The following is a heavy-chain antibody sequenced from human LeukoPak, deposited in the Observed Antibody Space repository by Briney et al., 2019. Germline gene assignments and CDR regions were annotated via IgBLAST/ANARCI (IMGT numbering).Heavy chain of an antibody. CDR1: GGSISSYY. CDR2: IYTSGST. CDR3: ARDRARGAAVGSDAFDI. Sequence: SQTLSLTCTVSGGSISSYYWSWIRQPAGKGLEWIGRIYTSGSTNYNPSLKSRVTMSVDTSKNQFSLKLSSVTAADTAVYYCARDRARGAAVGSDAFDIWGQGTMVTVSS. D-gene: IGHD1-26*01. J-gene: IGHJ3*02. V-gene: IGHV4-4*07.